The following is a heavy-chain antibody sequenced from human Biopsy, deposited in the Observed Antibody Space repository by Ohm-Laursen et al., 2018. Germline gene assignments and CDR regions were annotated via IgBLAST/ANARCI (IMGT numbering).Heavy chain of an antibody. D-gene: IGHD1-26*01. Sequence: SETLSLTCTVSGVSINNYYWSWIRQPAGQGLEWIGRIYTSGSPNYNISLERRVTMSVDTSKNQFPLNLRYVTAADTAVYYCARGTGRYYVYGAFDIWGQGTVVTVSS. CDR3: ARGTGRYYVYGAFDI. CDR1: GVSINNYY. J-gene: IGHJ3*02. V-gene: IGHV4-4*07. CDR2: IYTSGSP.